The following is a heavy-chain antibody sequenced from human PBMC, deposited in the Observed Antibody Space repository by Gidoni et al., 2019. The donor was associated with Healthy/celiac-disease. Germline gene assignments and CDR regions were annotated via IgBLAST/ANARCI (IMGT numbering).Heavy chain of an antibody. CDR2: IYHSGST. V-gene: IGHV4-30-2*01. CDR3: ARVSRRDDAFDI. CDR1: GGSISSGGYS. J-gene: IGHJ3*02. Sequence: QLQLQESSSGLVKPSQTLAITCAVSGGSISSGGYSWSWIRQPPGKGLDWIGYIYHSGSTYYNPSLQSRVTISVARSKNQFSLKLSSVTAADTAVYYCARVSRRDDAFDICGQGTMVTVSS. D-gene: IGHD3-3*02.